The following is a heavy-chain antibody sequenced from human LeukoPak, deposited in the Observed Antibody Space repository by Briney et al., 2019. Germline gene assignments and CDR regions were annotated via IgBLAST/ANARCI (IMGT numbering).Heavy chain of an antibody. CDR2: IIPILGIA. J-gene: IGHJ4*02. D-gene: IGHD3-10*01. Sequence: ASVKVSCKASGGTFSSYTISWVRQAPGQGLEWMGRIIPILGIANYAQKFQGRVTITADKSTSTAYMELSSLRSDDTAVYYCARDSGGSGSYYNDYWGQGTLVTVSS. CDR3: ARDSGGSGSYYNDY. CDR1: GGTFSSYT. V-gene: IGHV1-69*04.